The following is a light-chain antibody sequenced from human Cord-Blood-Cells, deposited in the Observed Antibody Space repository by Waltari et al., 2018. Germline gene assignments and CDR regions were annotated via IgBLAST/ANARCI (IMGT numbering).Light chain of an antibody. J-gene: IGKJ4*01. CDR3: QQYGSSPRT. V-gene: IGKV3-20*01. CDR1: QSVSSSY. CDR2: GAS. Sequence: EIVLTQSPGTLSLSPGERATLSCRASQSVSSSYLAWYQQKPGQAPRLLIYGASSRATGIPDRFSGSGSGTDFTLTISRLEPEDFAVYYCQQYGSSPRTFGGG.